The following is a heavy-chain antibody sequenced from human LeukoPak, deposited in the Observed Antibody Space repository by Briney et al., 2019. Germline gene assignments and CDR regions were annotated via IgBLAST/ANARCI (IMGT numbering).Heavy chain of an antibody. CDR1: GGSISSYY. V-gene: IGHV4-59*01. CDR3: ARSFSSKNYYYMDV. Sequence: SENLSLTCTVSGGSISSYYWSWIRQPPGKGLEWIGYIYYSGSTNYNPSLKSRVTISVDTSKNQFSLKLSSVTAADTAVYYCARSFSSKNYYYMDVWGKGTTVTVSS. CDR2: IYYSGST. D-gene: IGHD3-3*02. J-gene: IGHJ6*03.